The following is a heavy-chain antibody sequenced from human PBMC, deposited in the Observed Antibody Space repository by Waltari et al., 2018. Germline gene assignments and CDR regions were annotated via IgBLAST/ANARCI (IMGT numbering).Heavy chain of an antibody. D-gene: IGHD4-17*01. J-gene: IGHJ4*02. Sequence: QVQLVQSGTEVKKPGATVKVSCKTSGYTFISYSMHWVRQAPGQRPEWMGWINVGNGDTKYSQECQGRVTITSDTFARTTYMELRSLRSEDMAVYFCARGSRLPFFDWWGQGTLVSVSS. V-gene: IGHV1-3*03. CDR1: GYTFISYS. CDR2: INVGNGDT. CDR3: ARGSRLPFFDW.